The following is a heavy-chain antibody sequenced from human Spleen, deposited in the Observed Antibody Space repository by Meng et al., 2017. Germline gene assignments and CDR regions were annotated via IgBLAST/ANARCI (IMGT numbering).Heavy chain of an antibody. CDR1: GGSFSDYY. CDR3: ARGPTTMAHDFDY. V-gene: IGHV4-34*01. D-gene: IGHD4-11*01. CDR2: INHSGST. J-gene: IGHJ4*02. Sequence: QGQLQPLGAGLLTPSETLSLTCVVSGGSFSDYYWSWIRQPPGKGLEWIGEINHSGSTNYNPSLESRATISVDTSQNNLSLKLSSVTAADSAVYYCARGPTTMAHDFDYWGQGTLVTVSS.